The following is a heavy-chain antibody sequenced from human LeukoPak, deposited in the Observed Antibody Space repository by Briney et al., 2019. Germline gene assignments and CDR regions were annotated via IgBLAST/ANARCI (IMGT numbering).Heavy chain of an antibody. Sequence: SETLSLTCAVYGGSFSGYYWSWIRQPPGKGLEWIGEINHSGSTNYNPSLKSRVTISVDTSKNQFSLKLSSVIAADTAVSYCARVGYNYGVWGKGTTVTVSS. V-gene: IGHV4-34*01. J-gene: IGHJ6*04. D-gene: IGHD5-24*01. CDR1: GGSFSGYY. CDR3: ARVGYNYGV. CDR2: INHSGST.